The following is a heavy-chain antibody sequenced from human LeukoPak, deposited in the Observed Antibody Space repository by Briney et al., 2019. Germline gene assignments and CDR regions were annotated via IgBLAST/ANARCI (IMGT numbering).Heavy chain of an antibody. D-gene: IGHD6-19*01. Sequence: KPSETPSPTCTVSGGSITSSTYYRGWIRQPPGKGLEWIGSIYYSGSTFYNPSLNSRVTMSVDTSKSQFSLSLSSVTAADTAVYFCATFSFSSGYYDSWGQGTLVTVSS. CDR2: IYYSGST. J-gene: IGHJ4*02. V-gene: IGHV4-39*05. CDR1: GGSITSSTYY. CDR3: ATFSFSSGYYDS.